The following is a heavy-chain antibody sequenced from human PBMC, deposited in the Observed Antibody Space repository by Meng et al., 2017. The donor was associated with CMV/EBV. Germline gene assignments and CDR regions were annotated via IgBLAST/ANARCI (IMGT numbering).Heavy chain of an antibody. CDR1: GGSFSGYY. V-gene: IGHV4-34*01. D-gene: IGHD3-3*01. Sequence: QGHLQQWGGGLLKLSATLSLTCAVYGGSFSGYYWSWIRQPPGKGLEWIGEINHSGSTNYNPSLKSRVTISVDTSKNQFSLKLSSVTAADTAVYYCARGSRRLPRFNWFDPWGQGTLVTVSS. CDR3: ARGSRRLPRFNWFDP. J-gene: IGHJ5*02. CDR2: INHSGST.